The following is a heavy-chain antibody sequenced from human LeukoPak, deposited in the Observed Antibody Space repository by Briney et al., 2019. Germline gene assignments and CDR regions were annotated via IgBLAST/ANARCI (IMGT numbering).Heavy chain of an antibody. CDR2: IYSGGST. J-gene: IGHJ6*02. CDR1: GFTFSSYG. CDR3: ARDKVGYTYGYVRAHYGMDV. V-gene: IGHV3-66*01. D-gene: IGHD5-18*01. Sequence: GGSLRLSCAASGFTFSSYGMHWVRQAPGKGLEWVSVIYSGGSTNYADSVKGRFIISRDNSKSTLFLQMNSLRAEDTAVCYCARDKVGYTYGYVRAHYGMDVWGQGTTVIVSS.